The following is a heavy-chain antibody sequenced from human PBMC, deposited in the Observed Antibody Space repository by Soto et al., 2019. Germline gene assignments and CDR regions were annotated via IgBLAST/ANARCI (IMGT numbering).Heavy chain of an antibody. CDR2: TRNRANSYTT. CDR3: VRGSESKRDFDY. Sequence: EVQLVESGGGLVQPGGSLRLSCAASGFSFSDHYMDWVRQAPGKGLEWVGRTRNRANSYTTEYAASVTGRFTISRDDSKKSLYLQMNSLRTEDTAVYYCVRGSESKRDFDYWGQGTLVTVSS. J-gene: IGHJ4*02. CDR1: GFSFSDHY. V-gene: IGHV3-72*01.